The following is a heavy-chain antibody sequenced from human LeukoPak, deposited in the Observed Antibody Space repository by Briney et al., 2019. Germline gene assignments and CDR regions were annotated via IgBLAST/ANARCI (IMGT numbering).Heavy chain of an antibody. D-gene: IGHD1-26*01. Sequence: GASVKVSCKASGYTFTGYYMHWVRQAPGQGLEWMGWINPNSGGTNYAQKFQGRVTMTRDTSISTAYMELSRLRSDDTAVYYCARNFVGATDDAFDIWGQGTMVTVSS. CDR1: GYTFTGYY. CDR3: ARNFVGATDDAFDI. V-gene: IGHV1-2*02. CDR2: INPNSGGT. J-gene: IGHJ3*02.